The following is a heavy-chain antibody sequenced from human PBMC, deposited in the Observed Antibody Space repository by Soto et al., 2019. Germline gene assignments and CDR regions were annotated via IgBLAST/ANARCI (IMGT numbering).Heavy chain of an antibody. CDR2: IFYFGST. D-gene: IGHD3-9*01. CDR1: GGSISSYY. J-gene: IGHJ4*02. Sequence: SETLSLTCTVSGGSISSYYWSWIRQTPGKGLEWIGYIFYFGSTDYNPSLKSRVTLSIDTSKNQLSLKLSSVTAADTAVYYCARHSPDFDWLSQFDYWGQGTLVTVSS. CDR3: ARHSPDFDWLSQFDY. V-gene: IGHV4-59*08.